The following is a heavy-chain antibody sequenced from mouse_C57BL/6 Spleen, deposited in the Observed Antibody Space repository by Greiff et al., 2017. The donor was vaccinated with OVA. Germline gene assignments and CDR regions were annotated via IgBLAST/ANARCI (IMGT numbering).Heavy chain of an antibody. CDR1: GYTFTDYE. Sequence: QVQLKQSGAELVRPGASVTLSCKASGYTFTDYEMHWVKQTPVHGLEWIGAIDPETGGTAYNQKFKGKAILTADKSSSTAYMELRSLTSEDSAVYYCTREGDGYYVVYAMDYWGQGTSVTVSS. D-gene: IGHD2-3*01. CDR3: TREGDGYYVVYAMDY. V-gene: IGHV1-15*01. J-gene: IGHJ4*01. CDR2: IDPETGGT.